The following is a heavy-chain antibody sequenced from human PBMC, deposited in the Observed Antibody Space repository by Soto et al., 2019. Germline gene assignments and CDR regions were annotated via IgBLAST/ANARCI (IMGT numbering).Heavy chain of an antibody. D-gene: IGHD6-6*01. Sequence: ASVKVSCKASGYTFSDYYMHWVRQAPGQGLEWLGWINPKTGGKNYAQKFQGRVAVTRHTSISTTYMELSGLRCDDTAVYFCARDARVMSSSSSPHYYGMDIWGQGTKVTVSS. J-gene: IGHJ6*02. V-gene: IGHV1-2*02. CDR3: ARDARVMSSSSSPHYYGMDI. CDR2: INPKTGGK. CDR1: GYTFSDYY.